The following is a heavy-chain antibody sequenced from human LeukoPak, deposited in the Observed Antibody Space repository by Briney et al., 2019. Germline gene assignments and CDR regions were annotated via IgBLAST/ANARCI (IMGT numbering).Heavy chain of an antibody. V-gene: IGHV3-23*01. J-gene: IGHJ6*02. CDR1: GFTFSSYA. D-gene: IGHD2-15*01. Sequence: TGGSLRLSCAASGFTFSSYAMSWVRQAPGKGLEWVSAISGSGGRTYYADSVKGRFTISRDNSKNTLYLQMNSLRAEDTAVYYCAKGGLVVGDYGMDVWGQGTTVTVSS. CDR3: AKGGLVVGDYGMDV. CDR2: ISGSGGRT.